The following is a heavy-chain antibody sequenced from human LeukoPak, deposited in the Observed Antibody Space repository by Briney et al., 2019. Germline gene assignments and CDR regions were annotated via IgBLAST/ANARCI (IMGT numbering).Heavy chain of an antibody. D-gene: IGHD1-14*01. J-gene: IGHJ2*01. CDR2: IFSVGFT. CDR3: ARLGTWYFDL. V-gene: IGHV3-53*01. CDR1: GFTVSSNY. Sequence: GGSLRLSCAASGFTVSSNYMSWVRQAPGKGPEWVSVIFSVGFTSYADSVKGRFTISRDNSKNTLYLQMNTLRAEDAAVYYCARLGTWYFDLWGRGTLVTVS.